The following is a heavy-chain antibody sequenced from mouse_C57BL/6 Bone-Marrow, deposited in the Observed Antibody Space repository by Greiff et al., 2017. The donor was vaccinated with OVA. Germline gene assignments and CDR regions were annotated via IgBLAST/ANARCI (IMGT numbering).Heavy chain of an antibody. J-gene: IGHJ2*01. CDR1: GFTFSNYW. Sequence: EVKLMESGGGLVQPGGSMKISCVASGFTFSNYWMNWVRQSPEKGLEWVAPIRLKSDNYATHYAESVKGWFSISRDDSKTSVYLQMYNLRAEDTGISYYTGYGSSYVCFDYLGQGTTLTGSS. CDR3: TGYGSSYVCFDY. CDR2: IRLKSDNYAT. V-gene: IGHV6-3*01. D-gene: IGHD1-1*01.